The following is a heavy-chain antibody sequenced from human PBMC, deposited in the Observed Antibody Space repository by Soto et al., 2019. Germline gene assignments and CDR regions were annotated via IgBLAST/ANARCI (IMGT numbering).Heavy chain of an antibody. V-gene: IGHV1-46*03. CDR1: GYIFTNFY. D-gene: IGHD6-6*01. CDR3: TRGLASGDY. Sequence: QVQLVQPGAEVKKPGASVKFSCKASGYIFTNFYIHWVRQAPGQGLEWIGIINPNGGSTNYAQNFQGRVSMTRDTSTSKVYMDLSSLRAEDTAVYSCTRGLASGDYWGQGTLITVSS. J-gene: IGHJ4*02. CDR2: INPNGGST.